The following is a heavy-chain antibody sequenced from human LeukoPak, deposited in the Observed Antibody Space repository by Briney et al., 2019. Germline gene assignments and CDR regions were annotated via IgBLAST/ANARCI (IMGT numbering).Heavy chain of an antibody. CDR3: ARARITMVRGVKGVTDFDP. J-gene: IGHJ5*02. Sequence: VASVKVSCKASGYTFTSYAMNWVRQAPGQGLEWMGWIDTNTGNPTYAQGFTGRFVFSLDTSVSTAYLQISSLKAEDTAVYYCARARITMVRGVKGVTDFDPWGQGTLVTVSS. CDR2: IDTNTGNP. V-gene: IGHV7-4-1*02. CDR1: GYTFTSYA. D-gene: IGHD3-10*01.